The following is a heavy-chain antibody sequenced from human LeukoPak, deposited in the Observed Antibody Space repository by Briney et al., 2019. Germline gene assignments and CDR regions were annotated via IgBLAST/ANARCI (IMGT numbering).Heavy chain of an antibody. Sequence: PSETLSLTCAVYGVSFSGYYWSWIRQPPGKGLEWIGEINHGGSTNYNPSLKSRLTISVDTSKNQFSLKLSSVTAADTAVYYCAREGVYYDILAAYYRPYYFDFWGQGTLVTVYS. CDR2: INHGGST. V-gene: IGHV4-34*01. D-gene: IGHD3-9*01. CDR3: AREGVYYDILAAYYRPYYFDF. J-gene: IGHJ4*02. CDR1: GVSFSGYY.